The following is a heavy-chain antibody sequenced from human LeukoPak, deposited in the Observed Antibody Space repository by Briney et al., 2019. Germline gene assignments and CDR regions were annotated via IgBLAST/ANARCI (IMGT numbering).Heavy chain of an antibody. CDR3: ARGGYDGDGGLDN. D-gene: IGHD5-12*01. CDR2: IYSGGST. CDR1: EFTVRYNY. V-gene: IGHV3-53*01. Sequence: PGGSLRLSCAASEFTVRYNYMTWVRQAPGKGLEWVSGIYSGGSTYYADFVKGRFTISRDNSKNTLYLQMNSLRVEDTAVYFCARGGYDGDGGLDNWGQGTLVTVSS. J-gene: IGHJ4*02.